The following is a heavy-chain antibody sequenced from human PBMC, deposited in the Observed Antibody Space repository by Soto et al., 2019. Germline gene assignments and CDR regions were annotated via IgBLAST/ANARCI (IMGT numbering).Heavy chain of an antibody. Sequence: PSETLSLTCTVSGGSISSSSYYWGWIRQPPGKGLEWIGSIYYSGSTYYNPSLKSRVTISVDTSKNQFSLKLSSVTAADTAVYYCARWVSGLSDCSGGSCYPDNWFDPWGQGTLVTVSS. CDR1: GGSISSSSYY. D-gene: IGHD2-15*01. CDR3: ARWVSGLSDCSGGSCYPDNWFDP. J-gene: IGHJ5*02. V-gene: IGHV4-39*01. CDR2: IYYSGST.